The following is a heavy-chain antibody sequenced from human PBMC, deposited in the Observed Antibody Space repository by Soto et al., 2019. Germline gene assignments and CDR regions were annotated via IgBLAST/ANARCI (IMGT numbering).Heavy chain of an antibody. CDR2: IIPIFGTA. V-gene: IGHV1-69*13. J-gene: IGHJ4*02. Sequence: SVKVSCKASGGTFSSYAISWVRQAPGQGLEWMGGIIPIFGTANYAQKFQGRVTITADESTSTAYMELSSLRSEDTAVYYCARRKVATRIFDYWGQGTLVTVPQ. D-gene: IGHD5-12*01. CDR3: ARRKVATRIFDY. CDR1: GGTFSSYA.